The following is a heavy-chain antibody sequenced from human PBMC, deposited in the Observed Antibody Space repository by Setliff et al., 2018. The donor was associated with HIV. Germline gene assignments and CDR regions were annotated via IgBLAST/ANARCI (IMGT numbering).Heavy chain of an antibody. CDR3: ARVGDSRSSYGMDV. Sequence: SETLSLTCAVYGGSFSGYYWSWIRQPPGKGLEWIGTIYYSGNIKSTPSLKDRVTISVDTSKNQFSLKLSAVTAADTAVYYCARVGDSRSSYGMDVWGQGTTVTGLL. CDR2: IYYSGNI. J-gene: IGHJ6*02. CDR1: GGSFSGYY. D-gene: IGHD6-6*01. V-gene: IGHV4-34*01.